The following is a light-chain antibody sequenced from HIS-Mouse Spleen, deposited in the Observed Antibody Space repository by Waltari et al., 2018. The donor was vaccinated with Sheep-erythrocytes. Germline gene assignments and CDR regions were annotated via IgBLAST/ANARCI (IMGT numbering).Light chain of an antibody. J-gene: IGLJ3*02. V-gene: IGLV2-23*01. CDR2: EGS. CDR1: RTDAGSYNF. Sequence: QSALTQPASVSASPGQSITISCTRTRTDAGSYNFASWYQQHPGKAPKLMIYEGSKRPSGVSNRFSGSKSGNTASLTISGLQAEDEADYYCCSYAGSSTPWVFGGGTKLTVL. CDR3: CSYAGSSTPWV.